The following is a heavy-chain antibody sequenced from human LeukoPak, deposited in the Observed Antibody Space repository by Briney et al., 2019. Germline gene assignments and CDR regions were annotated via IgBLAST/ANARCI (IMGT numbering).Heavy chain of an antibody. D-gene: IGHD6-13*01. V-gene: IGHV3-30*02. CDR3: AKGYLSSWRTFDY. Sequence: PGGPLRLSCAAPGFTFSSYGMHWVRQAPGKGLEWVAFIRYDGSNKYYADSVKGRFTISRDNSKNTLYLQMNSLRAEDTAVYYCAKGYLSSWRTFDYWGQGTLVTVSS. CDR2: IRYDGSNK. CDR1: GFTFSSYG. J-gene: IGHJ4*02.